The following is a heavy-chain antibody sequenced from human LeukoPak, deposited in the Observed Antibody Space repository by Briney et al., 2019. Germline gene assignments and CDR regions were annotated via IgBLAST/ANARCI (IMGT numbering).Heavy chain of an antibody. CDR1: GGSISSGDYY. Sequence: SETLSLTCTVSGGSISSGDYYWSWIRQPPGKGLEWIGRIYTSGSTYYNPSLKSRVTMSVDTSKNQFSLKLRSVTAAVTAVYYCAREVLGAPRWWGYGTPVTVSS. D-gene: IGHD1-26*01. CDR2: IYTSGST. J-gene: IGHJ4*01. CDR3: AREVLGAPRW. V-gene: IGHV4-61*02.